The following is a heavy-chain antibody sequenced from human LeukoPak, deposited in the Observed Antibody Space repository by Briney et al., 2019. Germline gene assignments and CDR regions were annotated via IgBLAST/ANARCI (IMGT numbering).Heavy chain of an antibody. V-gene: IGHV1-69*06. J-gene: IGHJ3*02. CDR3: ARARSGPYGSGSLDAFDI. CDR2: IIPMFDTA. D-gene: IGHD3-10*01. Sequence: SVKVSCKASGGTFSSYPISWVRQAPGQGLEWMGGIIPMFDTADFAQKFQGRVTITADTSTSTAYMQLSSLRSEDTAVYYCARARSGPYGSGSLDAFDIWGQGTMVTVSS. CDR1: GGTFSSYP.